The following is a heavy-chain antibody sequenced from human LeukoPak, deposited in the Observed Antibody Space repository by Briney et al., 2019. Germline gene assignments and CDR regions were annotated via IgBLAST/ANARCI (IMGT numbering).Heavy chain of an antibody. CDR3: ARQRVVLLGTDYYAVDV. Sequence: SQTLSLTCTVSGGSITSGDYYWSWIRQPPGKGLEWIGYIYYSGSTIYNPSLKSRLTISVDTSKSQFSLKLRSVTAADTAVYYCARQRVVLLGTDYYAVDVWGQGTTVTVSS. V-gene: IGHV4-61*08. CDR2: IYYSGST. CDR1: GGSITSGDYY. J-gene: IGHJ6*02. D-gene: IGHD1-1*01.